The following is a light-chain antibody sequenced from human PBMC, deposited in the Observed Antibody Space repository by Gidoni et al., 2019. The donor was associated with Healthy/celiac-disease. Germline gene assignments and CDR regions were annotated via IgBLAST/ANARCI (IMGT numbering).Light chain of an antibody. CDR2: GAS. V-gene: IGKV3-15*01. CDR3: QQYNDWPRT. J-gene: IGKJ1*01. CDR1: QGVGSN. Sequence: EIVMTQSPATLSVSPGERVTLSCRASQGVGSNLAWYQQKPGQAPRLLIYGASTRATGISARFSGSGSGTEFTLTISSLQSEDFAVYYCQQYNDWPRTFGQGTKVEIK.